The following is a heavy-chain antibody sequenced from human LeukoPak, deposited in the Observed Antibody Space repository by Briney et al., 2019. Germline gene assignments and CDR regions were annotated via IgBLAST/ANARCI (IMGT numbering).Heavy chain of an antibody. J-gene: IGHJ6*02. CDR1: GGSFSGYY. CDR2: INHSGST. V-gene: IGHV4-34*01. Sequence: SETLSLTCAVYGGSFSGYYWSWIRQPPGKGLEWIGEINHSGSTNYNPSLKSRVTISVDTSKNQFSLKLSSVTAADTAVYYCARASYQLLYDYYHGMDVWGQGTTVTVSS. CDR3: ARASYQLLYDYYHGMDV. D-gene: IGHD2-2*02.